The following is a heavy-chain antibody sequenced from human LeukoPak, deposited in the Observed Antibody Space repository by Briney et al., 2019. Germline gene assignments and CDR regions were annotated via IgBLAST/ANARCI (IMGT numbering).Heavy chain of an antibody. J-gene: IGHJ4*02. V-gene: IGHV4-59*11. CDR1: GASISSHY. D-gene: IGHD3-16*01. CDR3: ATIKHGQIFGYFDF. CDR2: VIDSVRT. Sequence: SETLSLTCTVSGASISSHYWSWLRQPPGKGLEWIGYVIDSVRTKDNPSLQSRLTLSTDTSKNEFSLRLGSVTAADTAVYYCATIKHGQIFGYFDFWGQGIKVTVSS.